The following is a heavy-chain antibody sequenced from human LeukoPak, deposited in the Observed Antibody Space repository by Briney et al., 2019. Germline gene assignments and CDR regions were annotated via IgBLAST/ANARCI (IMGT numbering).Heavy chain of an antibody. CDR2: IRYDGSNK. J-gene: IGHJ4*02. CDR1: AFTSSSYG. Sequence: PGGSLRLSCAASAFTSSSYGMHWVRQAPGKGLEWVAFIRYDGSNKYFADSVKGRFTISRDNSKNTLYLQMNSLRAEDTAVYYCCWIVGATTPTGFFDYWGQGTLVTVSS. D-gene: IGHD1-26*01. V-gene: IGHV3-30*02. CDR3: CWIVGATTPTGFFDY.